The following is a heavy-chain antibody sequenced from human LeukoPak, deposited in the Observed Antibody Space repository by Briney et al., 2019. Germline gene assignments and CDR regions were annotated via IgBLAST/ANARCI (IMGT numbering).Heavy chain of an antibody. V-gene: IGHV4-59*01. D-gene: IGHD5-24*01. CDR2: IYYSGST. CDR3: ARMRWLQPDY. CDR1: GGSISSYY. J-gene: IGHJ4*02. Sequence: SETLSLTCTVSGGSISSYYWSWIRQPPGKGLEWIGYIYYSGSTNYNPSLKSRVTISVDTSKNQFSLKLSSVTAADTAVYYCARMRWLQPDYWGQGTLVTVSS.